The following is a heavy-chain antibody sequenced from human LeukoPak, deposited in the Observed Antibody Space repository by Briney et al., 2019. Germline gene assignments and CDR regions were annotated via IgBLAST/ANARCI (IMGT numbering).Heavy chain of an antibody. CDR1: GFTFSNFW. D-gene: IGHD1-26*01. CDR3: AKDVGKWESLHFFDY. J-gene: IGHJ4*02. Sequence: GGSLRLSCTASGFTFSNFWMGWVRLAPGKGLEWVANIKQDETEKFYLGSVKGRFTISRDDSRNTLYLQMNSLRGDDTAVYYCAKDVGKWESLHFFDYWGQGTLVTVSS. CDR2: IKQDETEK. V-gene: IGHV3-7*03.